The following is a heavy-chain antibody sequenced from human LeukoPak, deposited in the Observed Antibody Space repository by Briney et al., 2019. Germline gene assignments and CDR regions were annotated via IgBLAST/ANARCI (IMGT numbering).Heavy chain of an antibody. V-gene: IGHV4-59*01. CDR2: FSNSGST. D-gene: IGHD3-9*01. CDR1: GGSISNYY. CDR3: ARGYYNILTGYYVDY. Sequence: SETLSLTCTVSGGSISNYYWGWIRQPPGKGLEWIGYFSNSGSTDYNPSLKSRVTISVDTSKNQFSLKLSSVTAADTAVYYCARGYYNILTGYYVDYWGQGTLVTVSS. J-gene: IGHJ4*02.